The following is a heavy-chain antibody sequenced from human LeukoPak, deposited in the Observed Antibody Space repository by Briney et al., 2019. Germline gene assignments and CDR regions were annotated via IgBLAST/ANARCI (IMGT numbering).Heavy chain of an antibody. Sequence: GGSLRLSCAASGFTVSSNYMSWVRQAPGKGLEWVSVIYSGGSTYYADSVKGRFTISRDNSKNTLYLQMNSLRAEDTAVYYCARGLRYSTGWYYFDYWGQGTLVTVSS. CDR3: ARGLRYSTGWYYFDY. J-gene: IGHJ4*02. CDR1: GFTVSSNY. CDR2: IYSGGST. V-gene: IGHV3-53*01. D-gene: IGHD6-19*01.